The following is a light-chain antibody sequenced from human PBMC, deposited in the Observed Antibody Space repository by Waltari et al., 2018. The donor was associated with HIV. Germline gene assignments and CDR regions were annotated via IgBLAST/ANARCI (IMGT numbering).Light chain of an antibody. J-gene: IGLJ3*02. CDR3: SSWDDNLNGWV. Sequence: AGLTQPRSVSKVLGQNVPRTSTGNDRNIGHQGAAWLRLHQGRSPEVLSYRGAARPPGISRRYSSFTSGNKASLTITGLQVEDEAEYYCSSWDDNLNGWVFGGGTKLTVL. CDR1: DRNIGHQG. V-gene: IGLV10-54*01. CDR2: RGA.